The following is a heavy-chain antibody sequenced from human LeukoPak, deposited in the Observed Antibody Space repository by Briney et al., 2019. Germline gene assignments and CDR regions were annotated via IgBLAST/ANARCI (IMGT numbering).Heavy chain of an antibody. J-gene: IGHJ4*02. CDR2: IYYSGST. CDR3: ARGHYDILTGPTGAFDY. Sequence: SQTLSLTCTVSGGSISSGGYYWSWIRQHPGKGLEWIGYIYYSGSTYYNPSLKSRVTISVDTSKNQFSLKLSSVTAADTAVYYCARGHYDILTGPTGAFDYWGQGTLVIVSS. D-gene: IGHD3-9*01. CDR1: GGSISSGGYY. V-gene: IGHV4-31*03.